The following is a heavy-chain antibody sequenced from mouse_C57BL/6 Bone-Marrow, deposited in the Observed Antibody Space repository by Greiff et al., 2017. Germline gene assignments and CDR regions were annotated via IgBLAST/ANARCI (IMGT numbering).Heavy chain of an antibody. Sequence: QVQLQQPWAELVKPGASVKLSCKASGYTFTSYWMQWVKQRPGQGLEWIGEIDPSDSYTNYNQKFKGKATLTVDTSSSTAYMQLSSLTSEDSAVYYCATGDYWGQGTTLTVSS. CDR1: GYTFTSYW. CDR2: IDPSDSYT. J-gene: IGHJ2*01. V-gene: IGHV1-50*01. CDR3: ATGDY.